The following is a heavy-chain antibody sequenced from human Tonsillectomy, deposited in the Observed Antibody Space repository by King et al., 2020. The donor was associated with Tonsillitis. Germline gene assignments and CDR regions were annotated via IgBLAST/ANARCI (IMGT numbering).Heavy chain of an antibody. CDR3: ARVDDTSSWFGVYFDMEV. CDR2: ISTYNGDI. V-gene: IGHV1-18*04. CDR1: GYTFTKYG. D-gene: IGHD6-13*01. J-gene: IGHJ6*02. Sequence: QLVQSGAEVKKPGASVKVSCKASGYTFTKYGISWVRQAPGQGLEWLGWISTYNGDIKDSQKLQGRVTLTTDKSTTTAYMELRTLRSDDTAVYYCARVDDTSSWFGVYFDMEVWGQGPTVTVSS.